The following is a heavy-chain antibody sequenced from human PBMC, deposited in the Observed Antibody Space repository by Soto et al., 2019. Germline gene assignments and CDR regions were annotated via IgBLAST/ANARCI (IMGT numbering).Heavy chain of an antibody. CDR1: GFTFSSYS. CDR2: ISSSSSTI. J-gene: IGHJ4*02. Sequence: EVQLVESGGGLVQPGGSLRLSCAASGFTFSSYSMNWVRQAPGKGLEWVSYISSSSSTIYYADSVKGRFTISRDNAKNSLYMQMNSLRDEDTAVYYCARCPKPNRPNDYVKRSYYFDYWAQGTLVTVSS. CDR3: ARCPKPNRPNDYVKRSYYFDY. V-gene: IGHV3-48*02. D-gene: IGHD3-16*01.